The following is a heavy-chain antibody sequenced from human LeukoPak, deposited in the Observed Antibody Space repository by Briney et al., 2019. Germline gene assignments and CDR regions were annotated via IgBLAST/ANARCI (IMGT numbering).Heavy chain of an antibody. J-gene: IGHJ5*02. CDR3: ARRALGKDWFDP. Sequence: SETLSLTCTVSGDSISSSSYYWGWIRQPPGKGLEWIAIIYYSGKTYYNSSLKSRVSISVDTSNNQFSLKPSSVSAADTAVYYCARRALGKDWFDPWGPGTLVTVSS. V-gene: IGHV4-39*01. D-gene: IGHD1-26*01. CDR2: IYYSGKT. CDR1: GDSISSSSYY.